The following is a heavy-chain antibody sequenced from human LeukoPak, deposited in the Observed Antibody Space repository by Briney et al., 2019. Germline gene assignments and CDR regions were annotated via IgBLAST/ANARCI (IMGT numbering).Heavy chain of an antibody. D-gene: IGHD3-9*01. V-gene: IGHV3-23*01. J-gene: IGHJ4*02. Sequence: GGSLRLSCAASGFTFSSYAMSWVRQAPGKGLEWVSAISGSGGSTYYADSVKGRFTISRDNSKITLYLQMNSLRAEDTAVYYCAKAGLRYFDWSEAIDYWGQGTLVTVSS. CDR1: GFTFSSYA. CDR3: AKAGLRYFDWSEAIDY. CDR2: ISGSGGST.